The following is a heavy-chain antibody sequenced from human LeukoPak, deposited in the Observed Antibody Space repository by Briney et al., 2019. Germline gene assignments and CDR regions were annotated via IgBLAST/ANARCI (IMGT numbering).Heavy chain of an antibody. CDR2: ISRSGTDT. D-gene: IGHD6-19*01. V-gene: IGHV3-23*01. Sequence: GSLRLSCAASGFTFSNYAMSWVRQAPGKGLEWVSAISRSGTDTYYADSVKGRFTISRDNSRNTLYLQMNSLRAEDTAVYYCAKASRQGAVASPLDYWGQGTLVTVSS. J-gene: IGHJ4*02. CDR3: AKASRQGAVASPLDY. CDR1: GFTFSNYA.